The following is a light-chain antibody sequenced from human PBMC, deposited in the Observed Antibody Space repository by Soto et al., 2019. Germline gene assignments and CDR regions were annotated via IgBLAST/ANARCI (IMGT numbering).Light chain of an antibody. CDR2: STS. CDR3: QHYGDSLTST. V-gene: IGKV3-20*01. CDR1: QTVGSTF. Sequence: EAVLTQSPGTLSLSPGDRATLSCRASQTVGSTFVAGYQQRPGQAPRLLIYSTSSRATGIPDRFTGAGSGTGFTLTISSLEPEDFALYYCQHYGDSLTSTFGQGTRVEIK. J-gene: IGKJ1*01.